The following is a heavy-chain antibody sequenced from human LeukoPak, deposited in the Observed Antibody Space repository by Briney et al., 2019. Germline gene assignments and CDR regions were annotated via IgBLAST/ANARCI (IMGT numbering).Heavy chain of an antibody. Sequence: PGRSLRLSCAASGFTFSSYAMHWVRQAPGKGLEWVAVISYDGSNKYYADSVKGRFTISRDNSKNTLYLQMNSLRAEDTAVYYCARPPPYSSGWYEYYYYGMDVWGKGTTVTVSS. CDR1: GFTFSSYA. CDR2: ISYDGSNK. CDR3: ARPPPYSSGWYEYYYYGMDV. V-gene: IGHV3-30*04. D-gene: IGHD6-19*01. J-gene: IGHJ6*04.